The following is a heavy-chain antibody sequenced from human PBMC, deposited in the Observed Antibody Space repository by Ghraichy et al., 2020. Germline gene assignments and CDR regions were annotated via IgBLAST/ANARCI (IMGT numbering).Heavy chain of an antibody. CDR2: IQYDGSNK. Sequence: GGSLRLSCAASGFGFSSYGMHWVRQAPGKGLEWVAFIQYDGSNKRYADSVKGRFTISRDSSKNTLYLQMNSLRDEDTAVHYCAKDIGYRSGWLAGFDYWGQGTLVTVSS. D-gene: IGHD6-19*01. J-gene: IGHJ4*02. V-gene: IGHV3-30*02. CDR1: GFGFSSYG. CDR3: AKDIGYRSGWLAGFDY.